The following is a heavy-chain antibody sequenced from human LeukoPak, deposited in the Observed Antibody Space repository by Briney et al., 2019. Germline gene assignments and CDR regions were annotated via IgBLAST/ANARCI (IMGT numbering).Heavy chain of an antibody. J-gene: IGHJ6*02. CDR1: GGSISSYY. CDR2: IYYSGST. CDR3: ARRATYYDFWSGYYNYYGMDV. D-gene: IGHD3-3*01. Sequence: PSETLSLTCTVSGGSISSYYWSWIRQPPGKGLEWIGYIYYSGSTNYNPSLKSRVTISVDTSKNQFSLKLSSVTAADTAVYYCARRATYYDFWSGYYNYYGMDVWGQGTTVTASS. V-gene: IGHV4-59*08.